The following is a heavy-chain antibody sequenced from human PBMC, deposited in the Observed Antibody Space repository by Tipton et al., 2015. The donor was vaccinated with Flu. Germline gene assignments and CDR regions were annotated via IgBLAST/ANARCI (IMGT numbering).Heavy chain of an antibody. CDR2: IYYNGHT. CDR3: VRVPYNDYEFHY. J-gene: IGHJ4*02. CDR1: GASISSGKNY. V-gene: IGHV4-31*03. Sequence: TLSLTCTVSGASISSGKNYWGWIRQLPGKGLEWIGYIYYNGHTYYNPSLESRVTISMDTSENQFSLKMSSATAADTAVFYCVRVPYNDYEFHYWGQGTLVTVAS. D-gene: IGHD5-12*01.